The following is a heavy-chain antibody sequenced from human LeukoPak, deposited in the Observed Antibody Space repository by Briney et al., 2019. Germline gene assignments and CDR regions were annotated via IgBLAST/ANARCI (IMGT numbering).Heavy chain of an antibody. CDR2: INHSGST. V-gene: IGHV4-34*01. J-gene: IGHJ4*02. CDR3: ARLGYALGYSFTFYYFDY. D-gene: IGHD5-12*01. CDR1: GGSFSGYY. Sequence: SETLSLTCAVYGGSFSGYYWSWIRQPPGKGLEWIGEINHSGSTNYNPSLKSRVTISVDTSKNQFSLKLSSVTAADTAVYYCARLGYALGYSFTFYYFDYWGQGTLVTVSS.